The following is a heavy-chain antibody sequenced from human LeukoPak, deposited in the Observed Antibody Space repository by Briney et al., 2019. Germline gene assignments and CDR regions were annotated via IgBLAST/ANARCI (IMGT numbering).Heavy chain of an antibody. V-gene: IGHV1-3*01. J-gene: IGHJ4*02. CDR3: ARGRCSDGACYFFDY. CDR1: GYTFSDYP. CDR2: ISAGNGNT. D-gene: IGHD2-15*01. Sequence: ASVKVSCKASGYTFSDYPLHWVRQAPGQRPEWMGWISAGNGNTKYSQKFQGRVTMTRNTSITTAYMELGSLTSEDTAVYYCARGRCSDGACYFFDYWGQGTLVTVSS.